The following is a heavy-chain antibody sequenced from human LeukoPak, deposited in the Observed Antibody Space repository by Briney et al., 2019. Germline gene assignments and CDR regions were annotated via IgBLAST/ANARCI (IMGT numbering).Heavy chain of an antibody. V-gene: IGHV3-23*01. CDR3: AKDSHWILFDD. Sequence: GGSLRLSCSASGFTFTTYGMNWVRQAPGKGLEWVSGTGGSGTRTYYADSVKGRFTISRDNSKNTLYLQMNSLRDEDTAVYYCAKDSHWILFDDWGQGTLVTVSP. CDR2: TGGSGTRT. J-gene: IGHJ4*02. D-gene: IGHD2-2*03. CDR1: GFTFTTYG.